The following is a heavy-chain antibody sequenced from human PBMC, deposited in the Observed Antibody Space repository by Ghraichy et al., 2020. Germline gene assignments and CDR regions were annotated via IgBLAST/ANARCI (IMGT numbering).Heavy chain of an antibody. CDR3: ARDRGWVTTVTSDAFDI. Sequence: GGSLRLSCAASGFTFSSYSMNWVRQAPGKGLEWVSSISSSSSYIYYADSVKGRFTISRDNAKNSLYLQMNSLRAEDTAVYYCARDRGWVTTVTSDAFDIWGQGTMVTVSS. V-gene: IGHV3-21*01. CDR1: GFTFSSYS. D-gene: IGHD4-17*01. CDR2: ISSSSSYI. J-gene: IGHJ3*02.